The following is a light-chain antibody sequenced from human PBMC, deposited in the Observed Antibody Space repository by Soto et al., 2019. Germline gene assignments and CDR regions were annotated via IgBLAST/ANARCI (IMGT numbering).Light chain of an antibody. Sequence: IQLTQSPSSLSASVGDRVTITCRASQGISSYLAWYQQKPGKATKLLIYAALTLQGGVPSRFSGSGSGTDFTLTISILQPEDFATYDWQQLSTFPHTCGGGTKVEIK. CDR1: QGISSY. J-gene: IGKJ4*01. CDR2: AAL. CDR3: QQLSTFPHT. V-gene: IGKV1-9*01.